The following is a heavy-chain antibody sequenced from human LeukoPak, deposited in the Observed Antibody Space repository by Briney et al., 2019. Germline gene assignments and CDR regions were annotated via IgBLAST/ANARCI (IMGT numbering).Heavy chain of an antibody. J-gene: IGHJ4*01. D-gene: IGHD1-26*01. Sequence: SETLSLTCAVSGYSISSGYYWGWIRQPPGEGREWIGIIYHSGSTYYNPSLKSRVTISVDTTKNQFSLKLSSVTAADTAVYYCARHVGATGMSLDYFDYWGHGTLVTVSS. CDR1: GYSISSGYY. V-gene: IGHV4-38-2*01. CDR3: ARHVGATGMSLDYFDY. CDR2: IYHSGST.